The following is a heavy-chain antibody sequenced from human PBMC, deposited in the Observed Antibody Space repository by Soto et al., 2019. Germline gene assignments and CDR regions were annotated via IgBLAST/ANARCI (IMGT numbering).Heavy chain of an antibody. D-gene: IGHD3-3*01. CDR2: INPSGGST. CDR3: ARDRSFSAIFPHYDAFDI. J-gene: IGHJ3*02. CDR1: GYTFTSYY. V-gene: IGHV1-46*03. Sequence: QVQLVRSGAEVKKPGASVKVSCKASGYTFTSYYMHWVRQAPGQGLEWMGIINPSGGSTSYAQKFQGRVTMTRDTSTSTVYMELSSLRSEDTAVYYCARDRSFSAIFPHYDAFDIWGQGTMVTVSS.